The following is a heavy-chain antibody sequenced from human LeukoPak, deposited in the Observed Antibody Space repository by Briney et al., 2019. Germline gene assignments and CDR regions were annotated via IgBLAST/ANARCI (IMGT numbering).Heavy chain of an antibody. D-gene: IGHD2/OR15-2a*01. Sequence: GGSLRLSCVVSGFSVSDHYMSWVRQAPGKGLQWLSVIFADDLTYYEDSVKGRFTISRDRSQNTPYLQMNSLRAEDTAVYYCARGAMSTFARFDSWGQGTLVSVSS. V-gene: IGHV3-53*01. J-gene: IGHJ4*02. CDR3: ARGAMSTFARFDS. CDR2: IFADDLT. CDR1: GFSVSDHY.